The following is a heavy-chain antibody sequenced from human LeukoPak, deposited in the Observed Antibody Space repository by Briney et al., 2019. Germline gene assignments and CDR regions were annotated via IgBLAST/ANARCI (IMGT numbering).Heavy chain of an antibody. Sequence: SETLSLTCTVSGGSISSYYWSWIRQPPGKGLEWIGYIYYSGSTNYNPSLKSRVTISVDTSKNQFSLKLSSVTAADTAVYYCARGAKDYGSSGYYYPSYWYFDLWGRGTLVTVSS. CDR1: GGSISSYY. J-gene: IGHJ2*01. CDR3: ARGAKDYGSSGYYYPSYWYFDL. V-gene: IGHV4-59*01. D-gene: IGHD3-22*01. CDR2: IYYSGST.